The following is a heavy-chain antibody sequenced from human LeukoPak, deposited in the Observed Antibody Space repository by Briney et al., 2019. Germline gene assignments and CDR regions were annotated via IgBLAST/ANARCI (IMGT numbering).Heavy chain of an antibody. CDR1: GGSISSYY. CDR3: AKVGVLPAAFEY. J-gene: IGHJ4*02. Sequence: SETLSLTCTVSGGSISSYYWSWIRQPPGKGLEWIGYIYYSGSTNYNPSLKSRVTISVDTSKNQFSLKLSSVTAADTAVYYCAKVGVLPAAFEYWGQGTLVTVSS. V-gene: IGHV4-59*01. D-gene: IGHD2-2*01. CDR2: IYYSGST.